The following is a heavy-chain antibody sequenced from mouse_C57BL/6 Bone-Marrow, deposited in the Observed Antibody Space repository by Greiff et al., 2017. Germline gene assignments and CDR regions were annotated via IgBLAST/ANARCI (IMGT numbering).Heavy chain of an antibody. V-gene: IGHV5-6*01. CDR1: GFTFSSYG. J-gene: IGHJ1*03. CDR3: ARHRTGTYFDV. Sequence: EVQVVESGGDLVKPGGSLKLSCAASGFTFSSYGMSWVRQTPDKRLEWVATISSGGSYTYYPDSVKGRFTISRDNAKNTLYLQMSSLKSEDTAMYYCARHRTGTYFDVRGTGTTVTVSS. D-gene: IGHD4-1*01. CDR2: ISSGGSYT.